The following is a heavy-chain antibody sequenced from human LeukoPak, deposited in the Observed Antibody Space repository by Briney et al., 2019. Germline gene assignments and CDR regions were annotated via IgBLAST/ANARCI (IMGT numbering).Heavy chain of an antibody. V-gene: IGHV4-59*01. D-gene: IGHD2-2*01. J-gene: IGHJ4*02. CDR2: IYYSGST. Sequence: SETLSLTCTVSGGSISSYYWSWIRQRPGKGLEWIGYIYYSGSTNYNPSLQSRVTISVDTSKNQFSLKLSSVTAADTAVYYCARVVPAASYFDYWGQGTLVTVSS. CDR3: ARVVPAASYFDY. CDR1: GGSISSYY.